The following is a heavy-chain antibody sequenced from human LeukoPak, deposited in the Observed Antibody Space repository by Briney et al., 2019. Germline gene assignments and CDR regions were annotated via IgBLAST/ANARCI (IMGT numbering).Heavy chain of an antibody. V-gene: IGHV3-23*01. D-gene: IGHD2-15*01. CDR2: XXXXXXXT. CDR1: GFTFSSXX. Sequence: PGGSXRXSXAXSGFTFSSXXXXXXRQAPGXXXXXXXXXXXXXXXTYYAXSXKGRFTIXXDNSTNTLYLQMNSLRAEXXAVYYCAKAVGRCSGGNCEVWAYFDFWGQGTLVTVSS. CDR3: AKAVGRCSGGNCEVWAYFDF. J-gene: IGHJ4*02.